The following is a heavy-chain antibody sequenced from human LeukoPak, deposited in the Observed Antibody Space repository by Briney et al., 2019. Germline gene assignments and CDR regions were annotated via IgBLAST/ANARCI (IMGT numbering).Heavy chain of an antibody. CDR2: IYSGGST. CDR1: GFTVSRNY. Sequence: GGSLRLSCAASGFTVSRNYMSWVRQAPGKGLEWVSVIYSGGSTFYADSVKGRFTISRDNSKNTLYLQMNSLRAEDTALYYCAYDSSGRGSFSDYWGQGTLVTVSS. J-gene: IGHJ4*02. CDR3: AYDSSGRGSFSDY. V-gene: IGHV3-53*01. D-gene: IGHD3-22*01.